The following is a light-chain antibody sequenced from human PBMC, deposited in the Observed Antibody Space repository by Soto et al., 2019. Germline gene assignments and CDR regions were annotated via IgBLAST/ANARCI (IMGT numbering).Light chain of an antibody. J-gene: IGKJ4*01. CDR1: QSISSY. Sequence: DLQMTQSPSSLSASVGDRVTITCRASQSISSYLNWYQQKPGKAPKLLIYAASSLQSGVPSRFSGSGSGTDFTLTSSSLQPEDFAAYYCQQSYSTLPLTFGGGTKVEIK. CDR3: QQSYSTLPLT. CDR2: AAS. V-gene: IGKV1-39*01.